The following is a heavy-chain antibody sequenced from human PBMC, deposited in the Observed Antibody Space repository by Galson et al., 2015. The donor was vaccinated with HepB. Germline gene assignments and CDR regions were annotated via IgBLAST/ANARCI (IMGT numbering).Heavy chain of an antibody. J-gene: IGHJ4*02. CDR2: IWYDESNK. V-gene: IGHV3-33*01. Sequence: SLRLSCAASGFTFSSYGMRWVRQAPGKGLEWVAVIWYDESNKYYADTVKGRVTISRDTSKNTLYLEMNSLRAEDTAVYYCARGPKLGYCSSTSCYDYWGQGTLVTVSS. CDR1: GFTFSSYG. CDR3: ARGPKLGYCSSTSCYDY. D-gene: IGHD2-2*01.